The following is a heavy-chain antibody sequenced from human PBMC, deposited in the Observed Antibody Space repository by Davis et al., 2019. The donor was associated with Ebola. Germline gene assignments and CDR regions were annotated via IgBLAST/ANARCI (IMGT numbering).Heavy chain of an antibody. J-gene: IGHJ6*04. CDR3: ARFNGFSGMDV. D-gene: IGHD3-10*01. V-gene: IGHV3-33*01. CDR1: GFTFSSYG. Sequence: GESLKISCAASGFTFSSYGMHWVRQAPGKGLAWVAVIWYDGSNKYYADSVKGRFTISRDNSKNTLYLQINSLRAEDTAVYYCARFNGFSGMDVWGKGTTVTVSS. CDR2: IWYDGSNK.